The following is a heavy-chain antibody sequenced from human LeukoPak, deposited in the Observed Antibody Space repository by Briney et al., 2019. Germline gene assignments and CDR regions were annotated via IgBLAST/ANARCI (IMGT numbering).Heavy chain of an antibody. D-gene: IGHD5-12*01. J-gene: IGHJ5*02. CDR2: VYYTGST. CDR3: AREGNSLNWFDP. V-gene: IGHV4-38-2*02. CDR1: GYSISNGYY. Sequence: SETLSLTCAVSGYSISNGYYWAWMRQPPGKGLEWIGSVYYTGSTHYNTSLKSRVTVSVDTSKNQFSLKLTYVTAADTAVYYCAREGNSLNWFDPWGQGTLVTVSS.